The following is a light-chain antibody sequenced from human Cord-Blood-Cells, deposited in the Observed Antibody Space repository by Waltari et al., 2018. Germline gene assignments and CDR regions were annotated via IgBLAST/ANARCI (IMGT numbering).Light chain of an antibody. CDR2: EGS. CDR1: SSDVGSYNL. J-gene: IGLJ3*02. Sequence: QSALTQPASVSGSPGQSTTISRTGTSSDVGSYNLVSWHQQHPGKTPKLMIYEGSKRPSGVSNRFSGSKSGNTASLTISGLQAEDEADYYCCSYAGSSNWVFGGGTKLTVL. V-gene: IGLV2-23*01. CDR3: CSYAGSSNWV.